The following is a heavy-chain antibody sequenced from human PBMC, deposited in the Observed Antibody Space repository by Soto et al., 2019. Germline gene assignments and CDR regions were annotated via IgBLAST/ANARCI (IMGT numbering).Heavy chain of an antibody. D-gene: IGHD3-10*01. J-gene: IGHJ5*02. Sequence: PSEAVSVTCTVSGGSISSGDYYWSWIRQPPGKGLEWIGYIYYSGSTYYNPSLKSRVTISVDTSKNQFSLKLSSVTAADTAVYYCARGARYYGSGTYNWFDPWGQGTLVTVS. CDR1: GGSISSGDYY. V-gene: IGHV4-30-4*01. CDR2: IYYSGST. CDR3: ARGARYYGSGTYNWFDP.